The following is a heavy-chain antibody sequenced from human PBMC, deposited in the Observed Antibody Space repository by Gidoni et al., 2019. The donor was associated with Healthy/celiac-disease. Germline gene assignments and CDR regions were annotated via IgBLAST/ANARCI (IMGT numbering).Heavy chain of an antibody. CDR3: ARVPNSSGWFFDY. Sequence: EVQLVESGGGLVKPGGSLRLSCAASGFTFSSYSMNWLRQAPGKGLEWVSSISSSSSYIYYADSVKGRFTISRDNAKNSLYLQMNSLRAEDTAVYYCARVPNSSGWFFDYWGQGTLVTVSS. V-gene: IGHV3-21*01. CDR1: GFTFSSYS. D-gene: IGHD6-19*01. J-gene: IGHJ4*02. CDR2: ISSSSSYI.